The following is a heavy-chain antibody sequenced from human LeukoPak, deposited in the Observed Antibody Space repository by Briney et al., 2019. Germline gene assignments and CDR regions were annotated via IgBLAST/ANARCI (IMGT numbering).Heavy chain of an antibody. J-gene: IGHJ4*02. CDR3: ARDIGNSGFNLDY. CDR1: GFTFSTHG. D-gene: IGHD5-12*01. CDR2: IWHDGGRK. Sequence: GGSLRLSCVVSGFTFSTHGFHWVRQAPGKGLEWVSVIWHDGGRKEYADSVRGRFTISRDNSNLYLQMNSLRAKDTAIYYCARDIGNSGFNLDYWGQGTPVTVSS. V-gene: IGHV3-33*01.